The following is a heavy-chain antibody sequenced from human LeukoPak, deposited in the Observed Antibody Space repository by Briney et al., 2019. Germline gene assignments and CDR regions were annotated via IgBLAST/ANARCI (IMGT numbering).Heavy chain of an antibody. D-gene: IGHD3-10*01. CDR3: AKGAKSASITMLRGVRGYYYMDV. Sequence: SETLSLTCTVSGGSLSSSSYYWGWIRQPPGKGLEWIGSIDYSGSTYYNPSLKSRVTISVDTSKNQFSLKLSSVTAADTAVYYCAKGAKSASITMLRGVRGYYYMDVWGKGTTVTISS. CDR1: GGSLSSSSYY. CDR2: IDYSGST. V-gene: IGHV4-39*07. J-gene: IGHJ6*03.